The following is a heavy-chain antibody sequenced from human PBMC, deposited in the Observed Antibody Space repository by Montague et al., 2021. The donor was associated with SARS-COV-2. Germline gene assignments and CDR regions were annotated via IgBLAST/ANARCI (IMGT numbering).Heavy chain of an antibody. Sequence: SETLSLTCAVSDGSISSPNWWNWVRQTPGKGLEWIGEIYYTGNTNYNPSLKSRVTTFIDKSKNHFSLQLSSVTAADTAVYYCARGGTYHYGMDVWGQGTTVAVSS. J-gene: IGHJ6*02. CDR3: ARGGTYHYGMDV. V-gene: IGHV4-4*02. D-gene: IGHD3-16*01. CDR2: IYYTGNT. CDR1: DGSISSPNW.